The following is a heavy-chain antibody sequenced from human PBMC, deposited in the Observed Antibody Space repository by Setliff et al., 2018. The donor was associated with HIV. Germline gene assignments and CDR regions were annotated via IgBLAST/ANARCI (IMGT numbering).Heavy chain of an antibody. V-gene: IGHV3-53*01. CDR1: GFTVSDTH. J-gene: IGHJ5*02. D-gene: IGHD3-16*01. CDR3: AKGVKWLDP. Sequence: GESLKISCAASGFTVSDTHMTWVRQAPGKGLEWVSFIYSDGRTYYAESMKGRFTISRDDSKNTLYLQMHSLRVEDTAAYYCAKGVKWLDPWGQGIQVTVS. CDR2: IYSDGRT.